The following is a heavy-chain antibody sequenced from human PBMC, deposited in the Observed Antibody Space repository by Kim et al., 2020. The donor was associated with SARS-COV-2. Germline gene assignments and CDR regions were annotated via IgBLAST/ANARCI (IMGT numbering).Heavy chain of an antibody. CDR2: INHSGST. J-gene: IGHJ6*02. V-gene: IGHV4-34*01. Sequence: SETLSLTCAVYGGSFSGYYWSWIRQPPGKGLEWIGEINHSGSTNYNPSLKSRVTISVDTSKNQFSLKLSSVTAADTAVYYCARGVEGRLRYFDWLWPPYGMDVWGQGTTVTVSS. CDR3: ARGVEGRLRYFDWLWPPYGMDV. D-gene: IGHD3-9*01. CDR1: GGSFSGYY.